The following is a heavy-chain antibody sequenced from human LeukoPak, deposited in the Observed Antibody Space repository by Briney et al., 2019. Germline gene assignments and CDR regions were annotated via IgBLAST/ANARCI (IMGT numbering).Heavy chain of an antibody. D-gene: IGHD3-22*01. CDR1: GFTFTSYA. J-gene: IGHJ4*02. CDR2: ISGSGSST. V-gene: IGHV3-23*01. Sequence: PGGSLRLSCAASGFTFTSYAMSWVRQAPGKGLEWVSAISGSGSSTYYADSVKGRFTISRDNAKNSLYLQMNSLRAEDTAVYYCARDPRGYNPLFDYWGQGTLVTVSS. CDR3: ARDPRGYNPLFDY.